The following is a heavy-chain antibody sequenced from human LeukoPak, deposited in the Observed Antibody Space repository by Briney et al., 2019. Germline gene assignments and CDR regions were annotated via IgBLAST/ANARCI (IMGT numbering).Heavy chain of an antibody. CDR3: ASYSAYYYDSSGYPTYFDY. V-gene: IGHV4-34*01. J-gene: IGHJ4*02. CDR1: GGSFSGYY. D-gene: IGHD3-22*01. Sequence: SETLSLTCAVYGGSFSGYYWSWIRQPPGKGLEWIGEINHSGSTNYNPSLKSRVTISVDTSKNQFSLKLSSVTAADTAVYYCASYSAYYYDSSGYPTYFDYGGQETRVTVSS. CDR2: INHSGST.